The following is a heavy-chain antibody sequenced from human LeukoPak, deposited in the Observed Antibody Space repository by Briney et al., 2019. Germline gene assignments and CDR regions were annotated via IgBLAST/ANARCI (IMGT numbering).Heavy chain of an antibody. CDR1: GFTFDDYA. Sequence: GGSLRLSCAASGFTFDDYAMHWVRQAPGKGLEWVSGISWNSGSIGYADSVKGRFTISRDNAKNSLYLQMNSLRAENTALYYCAITMIEDAFDIWGQGTMVTVSS. V-gene: IGHV3-9*01. D-gene: IGHD3-22*01. CDR2: ISWNSGSI. CDR3: AITMIEDAFDI. J-gene: IGHJ3*02.